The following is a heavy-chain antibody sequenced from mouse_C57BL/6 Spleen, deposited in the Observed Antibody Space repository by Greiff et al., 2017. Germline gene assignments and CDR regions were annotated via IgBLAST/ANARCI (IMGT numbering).Heavy chain of an antibody. CDR2: IDPENGDT. J-gene: IGHJ3*01. Sequence: EVQLQQSGAELVRPGASVKLSCTASGFNIKDDYMHWVKQRPEQGLEWIGWIDPENGDTEYASKFQGKATITADTSSNTAYLQLSSLTSEDTAVYYCTHDGYYEFAYWGQGTLVTVSA. V-gene: IGHV14-4*01. CDR3: THDGYYEFAY. D-gene: IGHD2-3*01. CDR1: GFNIKDDY.